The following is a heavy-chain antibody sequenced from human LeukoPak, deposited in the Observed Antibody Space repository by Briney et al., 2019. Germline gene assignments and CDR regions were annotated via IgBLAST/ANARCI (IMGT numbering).Heavy chain of an antibody. CDR1: GFTYATHG. D-gene: IGHD6-13*01. V-gene: IGHV1-18*01. J-gene: IGHJ5*02. CDR3: ARRGVSSSWYELKAGGPNWFDP. CDR2: IRGSSGKT. Sequence: ASVKVSCKASGFTYATHGISWMRQAPGQGLEWLGWIRGSSGKTDYAQKLQDRVTMTADTSTTTAYMELRSLRSEDTAVYYCARRGVSSSWYELKAGGPNWFDPWGQGTLVTVSS.